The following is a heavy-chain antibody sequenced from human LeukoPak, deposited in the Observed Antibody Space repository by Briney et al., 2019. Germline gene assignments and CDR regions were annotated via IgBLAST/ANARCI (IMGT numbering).Heavy chain of an antibody. CDR3: ARGLWFGDENPPYFDY. CDR1: GGSISSYY. V-gene: IGHV4-59*08. J-gene: IGHJ4*02. D-gene: IGHD3-10*01. CDR2: IYYSGST. Sequence: SETLSLTCTVSGGSISSYYWSWIRQPPGKGLEWIGYIYYSGSTNYNPSLKSRVTISVDTSKNQFSLKLSSVTAADTALYYCARGLWFGDENPPYFDYWGQGTPVTVSS.